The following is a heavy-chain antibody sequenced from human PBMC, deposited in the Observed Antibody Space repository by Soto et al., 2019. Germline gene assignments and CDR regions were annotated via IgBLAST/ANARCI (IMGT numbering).Heavy chain of an antibody. V-gene: IGHV3-49*03. CDR2: IRSKPYGVTA. J-gene: IGHJ4*02. CDR3: AHRLAATGLFDY. Sequence: GVLRLSCTGSGFTFGDYAMSWFRQAPGKGLEWVGFIRSKPYGVTAEYAASVKGRSTISRDDSKSIAYLQMNSLTTEDTATYYCAHRLAATGLFDYWGQGTLVTVSS. D-gene: IGHD6-13*01. CDR1: GFTFGDYA.